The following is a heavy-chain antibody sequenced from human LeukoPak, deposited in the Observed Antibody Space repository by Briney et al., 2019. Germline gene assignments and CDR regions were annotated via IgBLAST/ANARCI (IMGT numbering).Heavy chain of an antibody. V-gene: IGHV4-4*07. Sequence: SETLSLTCTVSGGSISSYYWNWIRQPAGKGLEWIGRIYTSGSTNHNPSLKSRVTMSVDTSKNQFSLKLSSVTAADTAVYYCARDVLSIAARRYYYYMDVWGKGTTVTVSS. CDR1: GGSISSYY. J-gene: IGHJ6*03. D-gene: IGHD6-6*01. CDR3: ARDVLSIAARRYYYYMDV. CDR2: IYTSGST.